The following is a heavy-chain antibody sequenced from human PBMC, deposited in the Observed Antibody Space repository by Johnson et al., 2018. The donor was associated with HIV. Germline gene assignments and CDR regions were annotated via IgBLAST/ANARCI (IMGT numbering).Heavy chain of an antibody. CDR2: IYSGGST. V-gene: IGHV3-66*01. D-gene: IGHD3-16*01. CDR3: GRSSSYWGHDAFDI. CDR1: GFTVISNY. J-gene: IGHJ3*02. Sequence: VQLVESGGGVVQPGGSLRLSCAASGFTVISNYMSWVRQAPGKGLEWVSVIYSGGSTYYADSVKGRFTISRDNSKNTLFLQMSGLTAEETAVYYCGRSSSYWGHDAFDIWGQGTMVTVSS.